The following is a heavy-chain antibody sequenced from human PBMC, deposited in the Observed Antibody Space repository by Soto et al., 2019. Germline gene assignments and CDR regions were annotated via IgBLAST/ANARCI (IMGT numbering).Heavy chain of an antibody. J-gene: IGHJ4*02. CDR3: ASGYDILTGYYSFYFDY. V-gene: IGHV4-31*03. CDR2: IYYSGST. CDR1: GGSISSGGYY. D-gene: IGHD3-9*01. Sequence: QVQLQESGPGLVKPSQTLSLTCTVSGGSISSGGYYWSWIRQHPGQGLEWIGYIYYSGSTYYNPSLKSRVTISVDTSKNQFSLKLSSVTAADTPVYYCASGYDILTGYYSFYFDYWGQGTLVTVSS.